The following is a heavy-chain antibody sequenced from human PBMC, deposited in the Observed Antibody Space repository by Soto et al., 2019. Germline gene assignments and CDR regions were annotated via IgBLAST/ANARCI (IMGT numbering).Heavy chain of an antibody. Sequence: ASVKVSCKASGYTFTSYYMHWVRQAPGQGLEWMGIINPSGGSTSYAQKFQGRVTMTRDTSTSTVYMELSSLRSEDTAVYYCGVLYGDSRLSDYWGQGTLVTXSS. V-gene: IGHV1-46*01. CDR2: INPSGGST. J-gene: IGHJ4*02. CDR1: GYTFTSYY. D-gene: IGHD4-17*01. CDR3: GVLYGDSRLSDY.